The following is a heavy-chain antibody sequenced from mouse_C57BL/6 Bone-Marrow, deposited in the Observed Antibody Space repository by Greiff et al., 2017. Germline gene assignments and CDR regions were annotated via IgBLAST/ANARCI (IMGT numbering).Heavy chain of an antibody. CDR3: ARDALFYGSNYEYFDV. J-gene: IGHJ1*03. V-gene: IGHV7-1*01. CDR2: SRNKANDYTT. CDR1: GFTFSDFY. D-gene: IGHD1-1*01. Sequence: EVQLVESGGGLVQSGRSLRLSCATSGFTFSDFYMEWVRQAPGKGLEWIAASRNKANDYTTEYSASVKGRFIVSRDTSQSILYLQMNALRAEDTAIYYCARDALFYGSNYEYFDVWGTGTTVTVSS.